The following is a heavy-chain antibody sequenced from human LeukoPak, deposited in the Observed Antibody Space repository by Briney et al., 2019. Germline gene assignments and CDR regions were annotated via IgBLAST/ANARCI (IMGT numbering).Heavy chain of an antibody. CDR2: IIPIFGTA. CDR3: ARDPPDH. Sequence: SVKVSCKASGGTLGSYAISWVRQVPGQGLEWMGGIIPIFGTANYAQKFQGRVTITADKSTRTMYMELSSLRSEDTAVYYCARDPPDHWGQGTLVTVSS. J-gene: IGHJ4*02. CDR1: GGTLGSYA. V-gene: IGHV1-69*06.